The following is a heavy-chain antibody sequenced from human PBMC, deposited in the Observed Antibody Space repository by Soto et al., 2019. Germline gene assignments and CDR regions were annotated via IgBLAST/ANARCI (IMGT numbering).Heavy chain of an antibody. V-gene: IGHV4-34*01. CDR3: ARYRISGSWSKFDY. Sequence: SETLSLTCAVYGGSFSGYYWSWIRQPPGKGLEWIGEINHSGSTNYNPSLKSRVTISVDTSKNRFSLKLSSVTAADTAVYYCARYRISGSWSKFDYWGQGTRVTVSS. CDR2: INHSGST. D-gene: IGHD6-13*01. J-gene: IGHJ4*02. CDR1: GGSFSGYY.